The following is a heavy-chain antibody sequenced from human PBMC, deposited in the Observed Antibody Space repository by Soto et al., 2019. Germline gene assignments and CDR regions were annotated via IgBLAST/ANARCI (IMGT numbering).Heavy chain of an antibody. V-gene: IGHV4-59*01. CDR3: ARSQDGDLDPPSWFDP. Sequence: SSETLSLTCTVSGGSISSYYWSWIRQPPGKGLEWVGYIYYSGSTNYNPSLKSRVTISVDTSKNQFSLKLSSVTAADTAVYYCARSQDGDLDPPSWFDPWGQGTLVTV. CDR2: IYYSGST. J-gene: IGHJ5*02. CDR1: GGSISSYY. D-gene: IGHD3-10*01.